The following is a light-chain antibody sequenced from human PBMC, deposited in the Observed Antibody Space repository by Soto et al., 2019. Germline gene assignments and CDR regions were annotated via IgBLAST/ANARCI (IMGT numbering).Light chain of an antibody. CDR1: QSVSSSY. CDR2: DAS. V-gene: IGKV3-20*01. J-gene: IGKJ4*01. Sequence: EIVLTQSQGTLSLSPGDRATLSCRASQSVSSSYIVWHQQKPGQAPRLLIYDASSRATGIPDRFSGSVTRTDFALTISRLEPEDFAGYYCQQYGSSPLTFGGGTKVEIK. CDR3: QQYGSSPLT.